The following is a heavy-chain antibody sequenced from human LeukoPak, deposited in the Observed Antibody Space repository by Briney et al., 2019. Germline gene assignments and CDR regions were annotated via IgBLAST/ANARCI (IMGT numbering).Heavy chain of an antibody. CDR1: GGSISSGDYY. Sequence: PSETLSLTCTDSGGSISSGDYYWSWIRQPPGKGLEWIGYIYYSGSTYYNPSLKSRVTISVDTSKNQFSLKLSSVTAADTAVYYCALSQQLDAYYFDYWGQGTLVTVSS. V-gene: IGHV4-30-4*01. CDR2: IYYSGST. D-gene: IGHD6-13*01. CDR3: ALSQQLDAYYFDY. J-gene: IGHJ4*02.